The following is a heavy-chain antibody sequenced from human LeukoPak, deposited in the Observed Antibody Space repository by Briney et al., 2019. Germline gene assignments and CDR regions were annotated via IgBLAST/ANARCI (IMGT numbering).Heavy chain of an antibody. V-gene: IGHV4-61*02. D-gene: IGHD1-26*01. Sequence: PSQTLSLTCTVSGGSISSGSYYWRWIRQPAGKGLEWIGRIYTSESTNYNPSLKSRVTISVDTSKNQFSLKLSSVTAADTAVYYCARHSGSYLPYFDYWGQGTLVTVSS. CDR2: IYTSEST. CDR1: GGSISSGSYY. J-gene: IGHJ4*02. CDR3: ARHSGSYLPYFDY.